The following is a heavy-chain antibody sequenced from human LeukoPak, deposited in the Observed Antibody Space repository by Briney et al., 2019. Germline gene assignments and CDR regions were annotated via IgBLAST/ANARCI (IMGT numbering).Heavy chain of an antibody. V-gene: IGHV3-7*01. CDR1: GVTFSNIW. J-gene: IGHJ4*02. Sequence: GGSLRLSCTASGVTFSNIWMSWVRRAPGKGLEWVANIKEDGGEKNYVDSVRGRFTITRDNSRNSLYLQMISLRGEDTAVYYCATERRDSSMYDGKEAFDFWGQGTLVTVSS. D-gene: IGHD6-13*01. CDR3: ATERRDSSMYDGKEAFDF. CDR2: IKEDGGEK.